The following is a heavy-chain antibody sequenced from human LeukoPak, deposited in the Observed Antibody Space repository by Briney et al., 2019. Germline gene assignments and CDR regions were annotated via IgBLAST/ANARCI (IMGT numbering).Heavy chain of an antibody. V-gene: IGHV3-74*01. CDR3: ARAPSELGGYYPENFRH. CDR2: IKSDGST. D-gene: IGHD3-3*01. CDR1: GFTFSTYW. J-gene: IGHJ1*01. Sequence: SGGSLRLSCAASGFTFSTYWMHWVRQAPGKGLVWVSRIKSDGSTNYADSVKGRFTISRDNAKNTLSLQMNSLRPEDTGVYYCARAPSELGGYYPENFRHWGQGTLVTVSS.